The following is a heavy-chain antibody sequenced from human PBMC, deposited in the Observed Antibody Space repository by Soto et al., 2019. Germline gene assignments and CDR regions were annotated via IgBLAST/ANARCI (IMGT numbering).Heavy chain of an antibody. D-gene: IGHD2-15*01. Sequence: PGESLKISCKGSGYSFTSYWISGVRQMPGKGLEWMGRIDPSDSYTNYSPSFQGHVTISADKSISTAYLQWSSLKASDTAMYYCARSIVGFYSYGMDVWGQGSTVAVS. CDR1: GYSFTSYW. J-gene: IGHJ6*02. V-gene: IGHV5-10-1*01. CDR3: ARSIVGFYSYGMDV. CDR2: IDPSDSYT.